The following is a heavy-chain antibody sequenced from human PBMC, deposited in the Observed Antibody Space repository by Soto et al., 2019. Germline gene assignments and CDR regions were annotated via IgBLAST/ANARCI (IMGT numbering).Heavy chain of an antibody. CDR2: ISEYGDS. Sequence: QVQLVQSGAEVKRPGATVKVSGKASGYIVTRSGINWLRQAPGQGLEWMGCISEYGDSNYSEKLQDRVSLTTDTYTNTAYMELRSLGSDDTGVYYCARGGGAYDVWGQGTRITVSS. CDR1: GYIVTRSG. V-gene: IGHV1-18*01. CDR3: ARGGGAYDV. J-gene: IGHJ3*01.